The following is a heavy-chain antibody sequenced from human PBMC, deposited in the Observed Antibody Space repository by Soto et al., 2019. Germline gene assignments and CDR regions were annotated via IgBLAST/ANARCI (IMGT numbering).Heavy chain of an antibody. Sequence: EVQLLESGGGLVQPGGSLRVSCTASGFTFSNYGMSWVRQAPGKGLEGVSSVSGSGGGIYYADSVRGRFTISRDNSKSTLYLQMNELRVEDTAVYYCAKNPSLIVVEWFDPWGQGTLVTVSS. CDR2: VSGSGGGI. CDR3: AKNPSLIVVEWFDP. J-gene: IGHJ5*02. V-gene: IGHV3-23*01. CDR1: GFTFSNYG. D-gene: IGHD2-15*01.